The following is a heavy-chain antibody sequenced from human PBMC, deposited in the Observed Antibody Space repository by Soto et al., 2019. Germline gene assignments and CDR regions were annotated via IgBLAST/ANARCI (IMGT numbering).Heavy chain of an antibody. CDR2: IYPGDSDT. CDR3: ARATSSSWLSWFDP. V-gene: IGHV5-51*01. CDR1: GYSFTIYC. J-gene: IGHJ5*02. Sequence: GESLKISCKGSGYSFTIYCIGWVLQMPWKGLEWMGIIYPGDSDTRYSPSFQGQVTISADKSISTAYLQWSSLKASDTAMYYCARATSSSWLSWFDPWGQGTLVTVSS. D-gene: IGHD6-13*01.